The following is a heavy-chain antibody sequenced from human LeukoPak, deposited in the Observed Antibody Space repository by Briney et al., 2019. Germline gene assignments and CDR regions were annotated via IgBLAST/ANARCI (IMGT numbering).Heavy chain of an antibody. Sequence: GASVKVSCKASGGTFSSYAISWVRQAPGQGLEWMGRIIPILGIANYAQKFQGRVTITADKSTSTAYMELSSLRSEDTAVYYCARVVCSGGSCYSPFLDPWGQGTLVTVSS. D-gene: IGHD2-15*01. CDR2: IIPILGIA. V-gene: IGHV1-69*04. CDR3: ARVVCSGGSCYSPFLDP. CDR1: GGTFSSYA. J-gene: IGHJ5*02.